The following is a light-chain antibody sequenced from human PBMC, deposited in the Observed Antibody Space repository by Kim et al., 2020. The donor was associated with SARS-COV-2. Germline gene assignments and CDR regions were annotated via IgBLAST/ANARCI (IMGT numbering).Light chain of an antibody. J-gene: IGKJ4*01. Sequence: LSPGERGTLHCGASQSVSSYLAWYQQKAGQAPRLLIYDASNRATGIPARFSGSGSGTDFTLNISSLEPEDFAVYYCQQRSNWPLTFGGGTKVDIK. V-gene: IGKV3-11*01. CDR2: DAS. CDR3: QQRSNWPLT. CDR1: QSVSSY.